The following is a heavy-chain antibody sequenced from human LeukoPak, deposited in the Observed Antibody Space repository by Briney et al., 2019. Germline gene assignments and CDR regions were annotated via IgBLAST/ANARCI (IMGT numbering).Heavy chain of an antibody. J-gene: IGHJ4*02. CDR3: AKGLLVVSLVDS. Sequence: GGSLRLSCAASGFTFSDYYMSWIRQAPGKGLEWVSGISGNGDYTYYADSVKGRFTISRDNSKNTLYLQMNSLRAEDTAVYYCAKGLLVVSLVDSWGQGILVTVSS. V-gene: IGHV3-23*01. CDR1: GFTFSDYY. D-gene: IGHD3-22*01. CDR2: ISGNGDYT.